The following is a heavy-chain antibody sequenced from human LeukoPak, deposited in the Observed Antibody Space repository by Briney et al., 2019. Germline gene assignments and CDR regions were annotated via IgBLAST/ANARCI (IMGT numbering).Heavy chain of an antibody. CDR3: ARDREWELLPHYYFDY. CDR1: GFTFSSYG. J-gene: IGHJ4*02. V-gene: IGHV3-33*01. Sequence: GGSLRLSCAASGFTFSSYGMHWVRQAPGKGLEWVAVIWYDGSNKYYADSVKGRFTISRDNSKNTLYLQMNSLRAEDTAVYYCARDREWELLPHYYFDYWGQGTLVTVSS. D-gene: IGHD1-26*01. CDR2: IWYDGSNK.